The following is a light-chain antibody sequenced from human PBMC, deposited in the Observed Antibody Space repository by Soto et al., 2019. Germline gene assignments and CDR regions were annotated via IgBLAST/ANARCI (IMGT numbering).Light chain of an antibody. CDR1: SSNIGAGYD. V-gene: IGLV1-40*01. CDR2: GNS. J-gene: IGLJ3*02. Sequence: QSVLTQPPSVSGAPGQRVTISCTGSSSNIGAGYDVHWYQQLPGTAPKLLIYGNSNRPSGVPDRFSGSKSGTSASLAITGLQAEAEADYYCHSYDSSLSGWVFGGGTKLTVL. CDR3: HSYDSSLSGWV.